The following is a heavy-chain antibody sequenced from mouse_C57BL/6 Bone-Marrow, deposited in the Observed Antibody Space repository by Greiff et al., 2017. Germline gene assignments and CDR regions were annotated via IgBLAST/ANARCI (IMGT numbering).Heavy chain of an antibody. CDR2: ICGDGSA. Sequence: VKLVESGPGLVAPSPSLSITCTVSGFSLTSYGVSWVRQPPGKGLAWLGVICGDGSANYHSALIARLSISKDNSKSQVILKLNSLQTDDTATYYCARGYDVFDDWGQGTTLTVSS. D-gene: IGHD2-2*01. CDR1: GFSLTSYG. CDR3: ARGYDVFDD. V-gene: IGHV2-3*01. J-gene: IGHJ2*01.